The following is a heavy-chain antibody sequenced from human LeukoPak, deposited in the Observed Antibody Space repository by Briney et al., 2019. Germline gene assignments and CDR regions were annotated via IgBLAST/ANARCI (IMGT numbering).Heavy chain of an antibody. J-gene: IGHJ5*02. V-gene: IGHV4-59*08. CDR2: IYHSGST. D-gene: IGHD3-10*01. CDR1: GGSISSYY. Sequence: PSETLSLTCTVSGGSISSYYWSWIRQPPGKGLEWIGSIYHSGSTYYNSSLKSRVTISVDTSKNQFSLKLSSVTAADTAVYYCARHYGEGYMTWGQGTLVTVSS. CDR3: ARHYGEGYMT.